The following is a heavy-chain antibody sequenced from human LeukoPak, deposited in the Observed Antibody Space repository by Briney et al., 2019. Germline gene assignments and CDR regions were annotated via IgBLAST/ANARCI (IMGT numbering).Heavy chain of an antibody. CDR3: AREGGYYDFWSGSYGMDV. D-gene: IGHD3-3*01. V-gene: IGHV3-30-3*01. Sequence: GGSLRLSCAASGFTFSSYAMHWVRQAPGKGLEWVAVISYDESNKYYADSVKGRFTISRDNSKNTLYLQMNSLRAEDTAVYYCAREGGYYDFWSGSYGMDVWGQGTTVTVSS. J-gene: IGHJ6*02. CDR1: GFTFSSYA. CDR2: ISYDESNK.